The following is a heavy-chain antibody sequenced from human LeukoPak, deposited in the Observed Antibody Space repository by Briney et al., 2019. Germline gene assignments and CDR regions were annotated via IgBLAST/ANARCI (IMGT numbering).Heavy chain of an antibody. D-gene: IGHD5-18*01. Sequence: PGGSLRLSCAASGFTFSSYGMHWVRQAPGKGLEWVAVISYDGSNKYYADSVKGRFTISRDNSKNTLYLQMNSLRAEDTAVYYCAKDRGYSYGSFPDYWGQGTLVTVSS. V-gene: IGHV3-30*18. CDR2: ISYDGSNK. CDR3: AKDRGYSYGSFPDY. CDR1: GFTFSSYG. J-gene: IGHJ4*02.